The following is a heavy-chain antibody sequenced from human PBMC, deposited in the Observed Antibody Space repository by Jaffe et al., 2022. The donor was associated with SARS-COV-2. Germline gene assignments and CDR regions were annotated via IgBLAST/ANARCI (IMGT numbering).Heavy chain of an antibody. CDR3: ARGDCGGDCYEGWFDP. J-gene: IGHJ5*02. CDR1: GGSISSSSYY. D-gene: IGHD2-21*02. Sequence: QLQLQESGPGLVKPSETLSLTCTVSGGSISSSSYYWGWIRQPPGKGLEWIGSIYYSGSTYYNPSLKSRVTISVDTSKNQFSLKLSSVTAADTAVYYCARGDCGGDCYEGWFDPWGQGTLVTVSS. CDR2: IYYSGST. V-gene: IGHV4-39*01.